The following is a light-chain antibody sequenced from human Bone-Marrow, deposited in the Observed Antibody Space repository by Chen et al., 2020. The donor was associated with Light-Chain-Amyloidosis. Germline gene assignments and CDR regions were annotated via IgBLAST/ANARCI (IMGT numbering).Light chain of an antibody. CDR1: QTISSNY. CDR2: GSS. Sequence: EIVLTQSPGTLSLSPGEGANLSCRASQTISSNYLTWYPQKFGQAPRLLIYGSSSRATGIPDRFTGSGSGTDFTLTINRLEPDDFAMYYCQQYGTSPLTFGGGTKVEIK. J-gene: IGKJ4*01. V-gene: IGKV3-20*01. CDR3: QQYGTSPLT.